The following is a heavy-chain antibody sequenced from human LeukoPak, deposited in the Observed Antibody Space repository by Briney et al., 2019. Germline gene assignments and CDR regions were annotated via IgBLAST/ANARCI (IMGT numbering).Heavy chain of an antibody. CDR3: ARGNGDYLDY. CDR1: GFTFSSYS. Sequence: GGTLRLSCAASGFTFSSYSMNWVRQAPGKGLEWVSSISSSSSYIYYADSVKGRFTISRDNAKNSLYLQMNSLRAEDTAVYYCARGNGDYLDYWGQGTLVTVSS. CDR2: ISSSSSYI. D-gene: IGHD4-17*01. J-gene: IGHJ4*02. V-gene: IGHV3-21*01.